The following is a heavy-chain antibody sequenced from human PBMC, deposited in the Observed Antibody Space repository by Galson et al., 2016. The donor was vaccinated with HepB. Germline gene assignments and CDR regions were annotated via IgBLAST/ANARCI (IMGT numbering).Heavy chain of an antibody. V-gene: IGHV3-66*01. J-gene: IGHJ4*02. CDR2: MYRDGTT. Sequence: SLRLSCAASGLTVSRTYLSWVRQAPGKGLDWVSVMYRDGTTYYADSVKGRFSISRDNAKNMLYLQMDSLRVENTALYYCARGPTGSHFEDWGQGTLVTVSS. D-gene: IGHD3-9*01. CDR3: ARGPTGSHFED. CDR1: GLTVSRTY.